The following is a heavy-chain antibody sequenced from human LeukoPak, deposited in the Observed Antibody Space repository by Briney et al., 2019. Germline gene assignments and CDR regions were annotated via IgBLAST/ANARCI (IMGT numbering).Heavy chain of an antibody. CDR2: ISYDGSNK. CDR1: GFTFSTYA. D-gene: IGHD2-15*01. V-gene: IGHV3-30-3*01. CDR3: AKDQGYCSGGSCYGYFDY. Sequence: GGSLRLSCAASGFTFSTYAMQWVRQAPGKGLEWVAVISYDGSNKYYADSVKGRFTISRDNSKNTLYLQMNSLRAEDTAVYYCAKDQGYCSGGSCYGYFDYWGQGTLVTVSS. J-gene: IGHJ4*02.